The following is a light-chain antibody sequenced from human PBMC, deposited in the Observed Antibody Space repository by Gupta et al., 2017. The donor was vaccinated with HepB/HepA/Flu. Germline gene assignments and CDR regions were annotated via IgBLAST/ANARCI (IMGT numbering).Light chain of an antibody. CDR3: QQYNNWPPFT. CDR2: GVS. Sequence: EIMMTQSPATLSVSPGERATLSCRASQSVGTNLAWYQQKPGQSPRLPIYGVSTRATGIPARFSCSGSGTEFTLTISSLQSEYFAIYHCQQYNNWPPFTFGQGTKLEIK. CDR1: QSVGTN. J-gene: IGKJ2*01. V-gene: IGKV3-15*01.